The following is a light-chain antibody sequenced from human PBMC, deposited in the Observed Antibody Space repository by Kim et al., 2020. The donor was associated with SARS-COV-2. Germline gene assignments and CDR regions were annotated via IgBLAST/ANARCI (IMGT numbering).Light chain of an antibody. J-gene: IGLJ1*01. CDR3: NSRDSSGTQLAV. CDR2: AEN. V-gene: IGLV3-19*01. Sequence: TVRINYQGDSLRPYYASGYQQRPGKAPVLVIYAENNRPSGIPARFSGSRSGNTATLTITGAQADDEADYYCNSRDSSGTQLAVFGTGTKVTVL. CDR1: SLRPYY.